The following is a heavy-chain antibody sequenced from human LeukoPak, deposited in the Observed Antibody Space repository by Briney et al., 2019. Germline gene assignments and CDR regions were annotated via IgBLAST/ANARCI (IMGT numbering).Heavy chain of an antibody. CDR2: ISGRGGTT. CDR3: AKHSDIAGPTYLDY. Sequence: GGSLRLSCAASGFTFSSYAMSWVRQAPGEGLERVSAISGRGGTTYCADSVKGRFTISRDNSKKTVSLQMNNLRAEDTAVYYCAKHSDIAGPTYLDYWGQGTLVTVSP. D-gene: IGHD5-12*01. CDR1: GFTFSSYA. J-gene: IGHJ4*02. V-gene: IGHV3-23*01.